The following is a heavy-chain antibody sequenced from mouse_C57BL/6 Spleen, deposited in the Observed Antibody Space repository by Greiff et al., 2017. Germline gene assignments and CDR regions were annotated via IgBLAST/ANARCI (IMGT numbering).Heavy chain of an antibody. CDR3: ARGYDYDPAWFAY. CDR1: GYSITSGYY. CDR2: ISYDGSN. V-gene: IGHV3-6*01. Sequence: EVKVEESGPGLVKPSQSLSLTCSVTGYSITSGYYWNWIRQFPGNKLEWMGYISYDGSNNYNPSLKNRISITRDTSKNQFFLKLNAVTTEDTATYYCARGYDYDPAWFAYWGQGTLVTVSA. J-gene: IGHJ3*01. D-gene: IGHD2-4*01.